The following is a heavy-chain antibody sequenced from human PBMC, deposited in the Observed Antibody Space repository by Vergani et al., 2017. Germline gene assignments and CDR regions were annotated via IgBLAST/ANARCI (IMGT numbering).Heavy chain of an antibody. J-gene: IGHJ2*01. V-gene: IGHV1-2*04. Sequence: QVRLVQSGAEVKKPGASVKVSCKASGYTFTGHYMHWVRQAPGQGLEWMGWINPNSGGTNYAQKFQGWVTMTRDTSISTAYMELSRLRSDDTAVYYCARDRGGSYVRWGFDLWGRGTLVTVSS. CDR2: INPNSGGT. D-gene: IGHD1-26*01. CDR3: ARDRGGSYVRWGFDL. CDR1: GYTFTGHY.